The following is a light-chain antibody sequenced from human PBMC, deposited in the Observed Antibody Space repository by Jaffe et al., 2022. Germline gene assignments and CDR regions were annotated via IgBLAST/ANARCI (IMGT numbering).Light chain of an antibody. CDR3: QQYDTTPPAWT. J-gene: IGKJ1*01. Sequence: EIVLTQSPGTLSLSPGERATLSCRASQSVSSTYLAWYQQKPGQAPRLLIYAASSRATGIPDRFSGSGSGTDFTLTISRLEPEDFALYYCQQYDTTPPAWTFGQGTKVEMK. CDR2: AAS. CDR1: QSVSSTY. V-gene: IGKV3-20*01.